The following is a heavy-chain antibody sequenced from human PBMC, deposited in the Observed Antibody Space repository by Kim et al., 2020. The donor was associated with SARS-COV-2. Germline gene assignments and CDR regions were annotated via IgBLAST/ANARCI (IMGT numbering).Heavy chain of an antibody. V-gene: IGHV4-34*01. Sequence: SESLSLTCAVYGGSFSGYYWSWIRQPPGKGLEWIGEINHSGSTNYNPSLKSRVTISVDTSKNQFSLKLSSVTAADTAVYYCARANSRLGRIGYSSSRHPFDYWGQGTLVTVSS. CDR2: INHSGST. J-gene: IGHJ4*02. D-gene: IGHD6-6*01. CDR3: ARANSRLGRIGYSSSRHPFDY. CDR1: GGSFSGYY.